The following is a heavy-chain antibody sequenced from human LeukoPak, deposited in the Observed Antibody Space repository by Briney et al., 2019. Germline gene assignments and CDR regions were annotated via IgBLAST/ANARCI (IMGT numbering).Heavy chain of an antibody. Sequence: GGSLRLSCAASGFTFSSYGMHWVRQAPGKGLEWVSFIRYDGSKKYYGDSVKGRFTVSRDNSKNTLNLQMDSLRAEDKAVYYCAKDTNWSFHDWGQGTLVTVSS. V-gene: IGHV3-30*02. CDR2: IRYDGSKK. D-gene: IGHD1-1*01. J-gene: IGHJ4*02. CDR3: AKDTNWSFHD. CDR1: GFTFSSYG.